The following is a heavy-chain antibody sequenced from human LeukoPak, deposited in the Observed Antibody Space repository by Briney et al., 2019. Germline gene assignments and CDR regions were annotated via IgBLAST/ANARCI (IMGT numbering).Heavy chain of an antibody. CDR1: GYTFTGYY. Sequence: ASVKVSCKASGYTFTGYYMHWVRQAPGQGLEWMGWINPNSGGTNYAQKFQGRVNMTSDTYISTVYMELSSLRSEDTAVYYCAREVTIFGVVPDWGQGTTVTVSS. V-gene: IGHV1-2*02. D-gene: IGHD3-3*01. CDR3: AREVTIFGVVPD. CDR2: INPNSGGT. J-gene: IGHJ6*02.